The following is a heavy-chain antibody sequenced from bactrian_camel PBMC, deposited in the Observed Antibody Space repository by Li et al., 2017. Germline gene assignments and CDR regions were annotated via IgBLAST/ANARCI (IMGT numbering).Heavy chain of an antibody. J-gene: IGHJ7*01. D-gene: IGHD1*01. CDR2: LTTHGYT. CDR1: GYRSSSTYC. V-gene: IGHV3S53*01. Sequence: HVQLVESGGGSVQTGGSLRLSCAASGYRSSSTYCLAWFRQAPGKGREQVATLTTHGYTDYADSVKGRFTISKDNAKRTLYLQMDSLKPEDSAMYYCAVAIREMYGASWFCHNRDGIDYWGEGTQVTVS.